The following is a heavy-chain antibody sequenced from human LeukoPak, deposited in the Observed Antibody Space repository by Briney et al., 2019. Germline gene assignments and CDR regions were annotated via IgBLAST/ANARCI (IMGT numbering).Heavy chain of an antibody. V-gene: IGHV4-34*01. D-gene: IGHD3-10*01. CDR1: GGSFSGYY. CDR2: INHSGST. CDR3: ARRSIYGSGSYYYYYYYMDV. J-gene: IGHJ6*03. Sequence: SETLSLTCAVYGGSFSGYYWSWIRQPPGKGLEWIGEINHSGSTNYNPSLKSRVTISVDTSKNQFSLKLSSVTAADTAVYYCARRSIYGSGSYYYYYYYMDVWGKGTAIIVSS.